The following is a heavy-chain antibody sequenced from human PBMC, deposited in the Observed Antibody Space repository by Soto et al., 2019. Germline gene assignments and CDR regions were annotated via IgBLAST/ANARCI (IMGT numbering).Heavy chain of an antibody. J-gene: IGHJ6*02. Sequence: LRLSCAASGFTFSSYGMHWVRQAPGKWLYWVAFISYDGSNKYYADSVKGRVTNSTDNSKNTLYLQMNSLRAEATAVYYCAKEGESSGWTEAYYGMDVWGQRTTVTVSS. CDR2: ISYDGSNK. CDR1: GFTFSSYG. D-gene: IGHD6-19*01. CDR3: AKEGESSGWTEAYYGMDV. V-gene: IGHV3-30*18.